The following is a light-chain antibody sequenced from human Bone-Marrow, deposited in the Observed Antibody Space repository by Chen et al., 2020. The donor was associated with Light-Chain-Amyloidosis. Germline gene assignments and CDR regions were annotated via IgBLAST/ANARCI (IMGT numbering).Light chain of an antibody. V-gene: IGLV2-11*01. CDR1: SSDVGGYNY. Sequence: QSALTQPRSVSGSPGQSVTISCTGTSSDVGGYNYVSWYQQHPDKAPKLMIYDVSKRPSGVPDRFSGSKSGNTASLTISGLQAEVEADYSCCSYAGSNYVFGTGTKVTVL. CDR2: DVS. J-gene: IGLJ1*01. CDR3: CSYAGSNYV.